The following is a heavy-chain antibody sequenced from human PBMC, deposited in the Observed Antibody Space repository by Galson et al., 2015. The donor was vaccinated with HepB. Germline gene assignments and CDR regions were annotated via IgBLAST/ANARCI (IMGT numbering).Heavy chain of an antibody. J-gene: IGHJ5*01. CDR3: AKDLVYDFWSGYDS. Sequence: SLKLSCAASGFTFDDYAMHWVRQAPGKSLEWVSGISWNSGTIAYADSVKGRFTISRDNAKNSLYLQMNSLRAEDTALYYCAKDLVYDFWSGYDSWGQGTLVTASS. D-gene: IGHD3-3*01. CDR1: GFTFDDYA. CDR2: ISWNSGTI. V-gene: IGHV3-9*01.